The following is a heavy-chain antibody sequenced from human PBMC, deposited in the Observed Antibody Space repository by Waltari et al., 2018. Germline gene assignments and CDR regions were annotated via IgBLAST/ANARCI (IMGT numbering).Heavy chain of an antibody. CDR3: APLPGGSGQTFDY. CDR1: GYTFMDDF. CDR2: IDPEDGET. J-gene: IGHJ4*02. V-gene: IGHV1-69-2*01. D-gene: IGHD3-10*01. Sequence: EVELVQSGAEVKKPGATVKISCKASGYTFMDDFMNWVQQAPGKGLEWRGRIDPEDGETVYSEKFQGRVTITADTSTDTAYMELSSLTSGDTAVYYCAPLPGGSGQTFDYWGQGTLVTVSS.